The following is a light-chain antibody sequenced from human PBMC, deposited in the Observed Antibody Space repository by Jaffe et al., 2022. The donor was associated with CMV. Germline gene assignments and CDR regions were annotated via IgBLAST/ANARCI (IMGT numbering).Light chain of an antibody. CDR2: GAS. V-gene: IGKV3-15*01. CDR3: QQYNNWHT. CDR1: QSVSTK. Sequence: EIVMTQSPATLSMSPGERATLSCRASQSVSTKLAWYHQKPGQAPRLLIYGASTRATGIPARFSGSGSGTEFNLTISSLQSEDFAVYYCQQYNNWHTFGQGTKLEIK. J-gene: IGKJ2*01.